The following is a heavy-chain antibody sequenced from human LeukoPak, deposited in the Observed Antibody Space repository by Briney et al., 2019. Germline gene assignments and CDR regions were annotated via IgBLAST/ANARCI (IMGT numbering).Heavy chain of an antibody. J-gene: IGHJ5*02. CDR3: ARTKPILTGYSSQPRDNWFDP. D-gene: IGHD3-9*01. CDR1: GGTFSSYA. CDR2: IIPIFGTA. Sequence: SVKVSCKASGGTFSSYAISWVRQAPGQGLEWMGGIIPIFGTANYAQKFQGRVTTTADESTSTAYMELSSLRSEDTAVYYCARTKPILTGYSSQPRDNWFDPWGQGTLVTVSS. V-gene: IGHV1-69*13.